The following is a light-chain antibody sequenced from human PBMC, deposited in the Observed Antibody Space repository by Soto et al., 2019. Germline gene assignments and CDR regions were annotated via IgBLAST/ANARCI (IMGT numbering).Light chain of an antibody. CDR1: QSISTW. V-gene: IGKV1-5*03. CDR3: QLYNSYSRA. J-gene: IGKJ1*01. CDR2: KAS. Sequence: DIQMTQSPSTLSASVGDRVSITCRASQSISTWLAWYQQKPGKAPKLLIYKASTLESGVPSRLSGSGSGKEFYLTISSLQPDDFATYYCQLYNSYSRAFGQGTKVEIK.